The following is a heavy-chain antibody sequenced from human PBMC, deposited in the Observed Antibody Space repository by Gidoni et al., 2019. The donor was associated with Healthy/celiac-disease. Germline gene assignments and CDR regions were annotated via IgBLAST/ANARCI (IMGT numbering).Heavy chain of an antibody. V-gene: IGHV4-39*02. CDR3: ARDGSDAAFDF. CDR1: GGPISSSSYY. Sequence: QLQLQESGPGLVKPSETLSLTCTVSGGPISSSSYYWGWIRQPPGKGLEWIGSIYYSGSTYYNPSLKSRVTISVDTSKNQFSLKLSSVTAADTAVYYCARDGSDAAFDFWGQGTLVTVSS. J-gene: IGHJ4*02. D-gene: IGHD2-15*01. CDR2: IYYSGST.